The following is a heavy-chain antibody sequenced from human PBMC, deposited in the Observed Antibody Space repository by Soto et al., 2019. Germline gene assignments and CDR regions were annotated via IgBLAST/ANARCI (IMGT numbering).Heavy chain of an antibody. V-gene: IGHV4-31*03. D-gene: IGHD6-13*01. Sequence: QVQLQESGPGLVKPSQTLSLTCTVSGGSISSGGYYWSWIRQHPGKGLEWIVYIYYSGSTYYNPALKSRVTISVDTSKSQFSLKLSSVTAADTAVYYCARGGIAAAAPPDYWGQGTLVTVSS. CDR2: IYYSGST. CDR3: ARGGIAAAAPPDY. CDR1: GGSISSGGYY. J-gene: IGHJ4*02.